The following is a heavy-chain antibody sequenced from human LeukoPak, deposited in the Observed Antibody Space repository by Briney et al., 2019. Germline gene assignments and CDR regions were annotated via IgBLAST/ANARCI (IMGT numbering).Heavy chain of an antibody. V-gene: IGHV1-24*01. D-gene: IGHD3-16*02. J-gene: IGHJ4*02. CDR3: ATGSLRLGEFSLGY. Sequence: ASVKVSCKVSGYTLTELSMHWVRQAPGKGLEWMGGFDPEDGETVYAQRFQSRVTMTEDTSTDTAYMELSSLRSEDTAVYYCATGSLRLGEFSLGYWGQGTLVTVSS. CDR1: GYTLTELS. CDR2: FDPEDGET.